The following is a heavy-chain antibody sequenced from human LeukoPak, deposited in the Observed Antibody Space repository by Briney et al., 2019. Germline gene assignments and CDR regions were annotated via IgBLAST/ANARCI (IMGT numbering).Heavy chain of an antibody. Sequence: GASLQISCKGSGSRFTSYWIGWVRPLPGKGLEWMGIIYPGDSDTRYSPSFQGQVTISADKSISTAYLQWSSLKASDTAMYYCARPLQTGYSSSWYVWGQGTLVTVSS. V-gene: IGHV5-51*01. CDR3: ARPLQTGYSSSWYV. D-gene: IGHD6-13*01. J-gene: IGHJ4*02. CDR2: IYPGDSDT. CDR1: GSRFTSYW.